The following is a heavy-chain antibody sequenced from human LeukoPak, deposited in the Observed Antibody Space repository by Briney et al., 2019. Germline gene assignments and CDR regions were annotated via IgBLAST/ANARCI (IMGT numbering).Heavy chain of an antibody. D-gene: IGHD3-3*01. CDR3: ARVSGNDFWSGYYSSYFDY. CDR2: INAGNGNT. J-gene: IGHJ4*02. CDR1: GYTFTSYA. V-gene: IGHV1-3*01. Sequence: ASVKVSCKASGYTFTSYAMHWVRQAPGQRLEWMGWINAGNGNTKYSQKFQGRVTIARDTSASTAYMELSRLRSEDTAVYYCARVSGNDFWSGYYSSYFDYWGQGTLVTVSS.